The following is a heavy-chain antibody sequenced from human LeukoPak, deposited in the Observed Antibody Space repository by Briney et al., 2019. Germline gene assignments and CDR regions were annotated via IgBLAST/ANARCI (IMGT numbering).Heavy chain of an antibody. V-gene: IGHV3-74*03. CDR1: GFPSGTYL. Sequence: GGSLRVSCAASGFPSGTYLMHWVRQAPGKGLVWVSHINIDGSNTAYADSVKGRFTISRDNAKNTLYLQMNSLRAEDTAVYYCARDRDHSFDYWGQGTLVTVSS. CDR2: INIDGSNT. CDR3: ARDRDHSFDY. J-gene: IGHJ4*02.